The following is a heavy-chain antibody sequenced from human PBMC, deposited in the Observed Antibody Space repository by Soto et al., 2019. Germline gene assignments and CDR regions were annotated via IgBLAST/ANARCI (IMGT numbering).Heavy chain of an antibody. CDR2: INPSGGST. CDR1: GYTFTSYY. J-gene: IGHJ4*02. D-gene: IGHD2-15*01. Sequence: ASVKVSCKASGYTFTSYYMHWVRQAPGQGLERMGIINPSGGSTSYAQKFQGRVTMTRDTSMSTVYMELSSLRSEDTAVYYCARVYCSGGSCYSIDYWGQGTLVTVSS. V-gene: IGHV1-46*03. CDR3: ARVYCSGGSCYSIDY.